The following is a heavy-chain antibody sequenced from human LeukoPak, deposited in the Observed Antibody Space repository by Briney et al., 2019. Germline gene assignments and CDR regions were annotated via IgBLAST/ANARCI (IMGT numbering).Heavy chain of an antibody. D-gene: IGHD3-10*01. CDR2: ISGSGDTT. CDR1: GFTFSSYA. V-gene: IGHV3-23*01. J-gene: IGHJ4*02. CDR3: AKRSGSSWFGDLDY. Sequence: GSSLRLSCAASGFTFSSYAMNWVRQAPGRGLGWVSGISGSGDTTSYADSVKGRFTISRDNSKNTLYLQMSSLRAEDTAIYYCAKRSGSSWFGDLDYWGQGALVTVSS.